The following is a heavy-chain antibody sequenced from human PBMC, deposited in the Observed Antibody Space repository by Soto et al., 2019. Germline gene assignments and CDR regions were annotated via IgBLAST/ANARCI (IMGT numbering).Heavy chain of an antibody. CDR1: GGSVNNYY. D-gene: IGHD3-10*01. V-gene: IGHV4-59*02. CDR3: ARARLSRSWWFDP. Sequence: SETLSLTCTVSGGSVNNYYWSWIRQPPGKGLEWIGYIFYLGNTIYNPSLMSRVTMLVDTSKNQFSLQLSSVTAADTAVYYCARARLSRSWWFDPWGQGTPVTVSS. CDR2: IFYLGNT. J-gene: IGHJ5*02.